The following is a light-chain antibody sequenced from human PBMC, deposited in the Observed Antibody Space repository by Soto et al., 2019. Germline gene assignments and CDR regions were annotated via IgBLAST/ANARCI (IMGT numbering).Light chain of an antibody. CDR1: QSVSRSY. CDR3: QHYGDSSYT. V-gene: IGKV3-20*01. CDR2: GAS. J-gene: IGKJ2*01. Sequence: EIVLTQSPGTLSLSPGERATLSCRASQSVSRSYLAWYQQKPGQAPRLLIYGASSRATGIPDRLTGSGSGTDFTLTISRLEPEDFAVYSCQHYGDSSYTFGQGTKLEIK.